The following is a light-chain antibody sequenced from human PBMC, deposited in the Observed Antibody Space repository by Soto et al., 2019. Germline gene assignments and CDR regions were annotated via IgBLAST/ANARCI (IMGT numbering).Light chain of an antibody. V-gene: IGKV2-30*01. Sequence: DVVVTQSPLALPVTLGQPASISFRSTPSLVDSDGNTYLALLQQRPGQSPRRLIYKVSNRDSGVPDRFSGSGSGTDFTLKISGVEAEDVGVYYCLQGTHWPWTLGQGTKVDIK. CDR1: PSLVDSDGNTY. J-gene: IGKJ1*01. CDR3: LQGTHWPWT. CDR2: KVS.